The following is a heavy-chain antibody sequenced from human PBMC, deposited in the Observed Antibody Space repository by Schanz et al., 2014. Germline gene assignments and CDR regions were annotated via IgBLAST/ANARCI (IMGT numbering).Heavy chain of an antibody. V-gene: IGHV1-8*02. J-gene: IGHJ5*02. CDR3: ARGPLGTSP. CDR2: MNPNSGDT. Sequence: QVQLVQSGAEVKKPGASVKVSCKASGYTFTSYGITWVRQAPGQGLEWMGWMNPNSGDTGYPRKFQDRVTMTRNTSIGPACRALDNLTSEDTAVYYCARGPLGTSPWGQGTLVTVSS. CDR1: GYTFTSYG. D-gene: IGHD5-12*01.